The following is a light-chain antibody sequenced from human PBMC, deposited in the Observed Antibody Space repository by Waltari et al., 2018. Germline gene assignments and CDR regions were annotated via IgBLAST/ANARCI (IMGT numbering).Light chain of an antibody. CDR2: GAS. J-gene: IGKJ4*02. Sequence: EIVLTQFPVTLSLSPGELATLTCRASQSVSTYFAWYQQKPGQTPRLLISGASTRASGIPARFSGSGSGTEFTLTISSLQSEDFAVYYCQQYKNWPRTFGGGTKVEIK. CDR3: QQYKNWPRT. CDR1: QSVSTY. V-gene: IGKV3-15*01.